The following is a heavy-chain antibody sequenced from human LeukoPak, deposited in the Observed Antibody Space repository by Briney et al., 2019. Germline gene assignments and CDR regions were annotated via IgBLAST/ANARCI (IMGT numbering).Heavy chain of an antibody. CDR2: ISGSGLST. D-gene: IGHD5-24*01. J-gene: IGHJ4*02. CDR3: AKRGGGYNTYYSDY. CDR1: GFTFSSYA. V-gene: IGHV3-23*01. Sequence: PGGPLRLSRVASGFTFSSYAMNWARQAPGKGLEWVSGISGSGLSTYHADSVTGRLTISRANSKDPRYLQMNSPRAEDTPVHSCAKRGGGYNTYYSDYWGQGTLVSVS.